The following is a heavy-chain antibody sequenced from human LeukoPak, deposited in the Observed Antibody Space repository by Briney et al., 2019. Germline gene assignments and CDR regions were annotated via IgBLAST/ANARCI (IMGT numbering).Heavy chain of an antibody. CDR1: GFTFSSYG. CDR3: AKDQVGATSLRWVSGCPFDY. V-gene: IGHV3-30*02. D-gene: IGHD1-26*01. J-gene: IGHJ4*02. Sequence: QPGGSLRLSCAASGFTFSSYGMHWVRQAPGKGLEWVAFIRYDGSNKYYADSVKGRFTFSRDNSKNTLYMQMNSLRAEDTAVYYCAKDQVGATSLRWVSGCPFDYWGQGTLVAVSS. CDR2: IRYDGSNK.